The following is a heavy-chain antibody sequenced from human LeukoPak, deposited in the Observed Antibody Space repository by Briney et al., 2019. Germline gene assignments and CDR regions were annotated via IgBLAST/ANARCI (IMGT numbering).Heavy chain of an antibody. D-gene: IGHD4-11*01. CDR2: IKHDLSDK. V-gene: IGHV3-7*01. CDR3: ARGGRHTPTTAVSDHFDY. J-gene: IGHJ4*02. Sequence: PGGSLRLSCAASGFTFSSYWMSWVRQAPGKGLEWVANIKHDLSDKYYVDSVKGRFTISRDNAKNSLYLQMNSLRPEDTAVYYCARGGRHTPTTAVSDHFDYWGQGTLVTVSS. CDR1: GFTFSSYW.